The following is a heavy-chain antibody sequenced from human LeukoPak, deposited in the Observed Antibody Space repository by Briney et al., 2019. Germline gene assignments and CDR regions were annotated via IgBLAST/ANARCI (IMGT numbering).Heavy chain of an antibody. V-gene: IGHV3-74*01. D-gene: IGHD3-10*01. CDR2: MSGDGRST. J-gene: IGHJ5*02. CDR1: GFTFNSYW. CDR3: ASGYYGSGSYLTP. Sequence: GGSPRLSCAASGFTFNSYWKHWVRHAPGKGLVWVSRMSGDGRSTSYADSVKGRFTISRDNAKNTLYLQMDSLRGEDTAVYYCASGYYGSGSYLTPWGQGTLVTVSS.